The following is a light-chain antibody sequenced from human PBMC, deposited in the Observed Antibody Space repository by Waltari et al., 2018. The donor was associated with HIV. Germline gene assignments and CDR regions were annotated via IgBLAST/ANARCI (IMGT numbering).Light chain of an antibody. Sequence: IQMTQSPSTLSASVGDRVTITCRASHSISTWLAWYQQKAGKAPKLLIYKASNLESGVPSRFSGSGSGTEFTITISTLQPDDFASYYCQQYNTYSSPTFGQGTKLEMK. J-gene: IGKJ2*01. CDR2: KAS. CDR1: HSISTW. CDR3: QQYNTYSSPT. V-gene: IGKV1-5*03.